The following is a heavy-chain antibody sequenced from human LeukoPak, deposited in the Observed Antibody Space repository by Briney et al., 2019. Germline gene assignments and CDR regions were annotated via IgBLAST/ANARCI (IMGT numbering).Heavy chain of an antibody. CDR3: AKDDFWSGNIDY. J-gene: IGHJ4*02. V-gene: IGHV3-23*01. CDR2: ISGSGGST. D-gene: IGHD3-3*01. Sequence: ETLSLTCAVYGGSFSGYYWSWVRQAPGKGLEWVSAISGSGGSTYYADSVKGRFTISRDNSKNTLYLQMNSLRAEDTAVYYCAKDDFWSGNIDYWGQGTLVTVSS. CDR1: GGSFSGYY.